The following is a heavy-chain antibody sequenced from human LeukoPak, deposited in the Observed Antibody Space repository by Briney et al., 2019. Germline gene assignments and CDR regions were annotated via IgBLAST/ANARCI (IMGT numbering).Heavy chain of an antibody. CDR1: GFTFSNYA. CDR2: ISGSGDTT. CDR3: AKDLHCSSTSCYTGIFDY. V-gene: IGHV3-23*01. D-gene: IGHD2-2*02. Sequence: PGGSLRLSCAASGFTFSNYAMSWVRQAPGKGLEWVSAISGSGDTTYYADSLKGRFPISRDSSKNTLYLQMNSLTAEDTAVYYCAKDLHCSSTSCYTGIFDYWGQGTLVTVSS. J-gene: IGHJ4*02.